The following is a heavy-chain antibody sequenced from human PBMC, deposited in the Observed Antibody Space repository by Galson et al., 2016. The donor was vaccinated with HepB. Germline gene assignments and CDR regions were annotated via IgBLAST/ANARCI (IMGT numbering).Heavy chain of an antibody. J-gene: IGHJ3*01. V-gene: IGHV4-59*01. CDR3: ARDQYDSRDYHILDASDV. CDR1: GGSIGNYY. Sequence: ETLSLTCTVSGGSIGNYYWNWIRQPPGKGLEWIGYVHYTGSTYYNPSLKSRVAISVDTSKNQFSMKLSSVTTADTAVYYCARDQYDSRDYHILDASDVWGHGTVVTVSS. D-gene: IGHD3-22*01. CDR2: VHYTGST.